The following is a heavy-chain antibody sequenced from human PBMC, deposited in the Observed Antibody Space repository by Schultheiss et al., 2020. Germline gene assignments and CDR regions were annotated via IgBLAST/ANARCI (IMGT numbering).Heavy chain of an antibody. CDR2: ISGSGGST. Sequence: GGSLRLSCAASGFTFSDYYMSWIRQAPGKGLEWVSAISGSGGSTYYADSVKGRFTISRDNSKNTLYLQMNSLRAEDTAVYYCARMGGIAVAVRTNWFDPWGQGTLVTVSS. CDR1: GFTFSDYY. V-gene: IGHV3-23*01. CDR3: ARMGGIAVAVRTNWFDP. D-gene: IGHD6-19*01. J-gene: IGHJ5*02.